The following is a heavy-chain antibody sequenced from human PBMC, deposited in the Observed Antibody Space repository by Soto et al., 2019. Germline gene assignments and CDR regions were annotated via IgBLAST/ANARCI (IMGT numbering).Heavy chain of an antibody. V-gene: IGHV3-74*01. Sequence: EVQLVESGGGLVQPGGSLRLSCAASGFTFSSYWMLWVRQAPGKGLVWASRINSDGSTTSYADSVKGRFTISRDNANNTLYLQMNSLRAEDTAVYYCARVNPGYSYVNYWGQGTLVTVSS. CDR1: GFTFSSYW. D-gene: IGHD5-18*01. J-gene: IGHJ4*02. CDR2: INSDGSTT. CDR3: ARVNPGYSYVNY.